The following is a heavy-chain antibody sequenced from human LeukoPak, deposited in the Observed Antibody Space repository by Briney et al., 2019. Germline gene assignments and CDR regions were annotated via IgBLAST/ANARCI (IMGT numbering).Heavy chain of an antibody. D-gene: IGHD2-15*01. J-gene: IGHJ5*01. Sequence: GESVKISCEGCGYTFRSYLIRGVGQMAGRDVEGMGMMYHGDSDTRYSPSFHGQVTFSADLSLNAAYLRWSSLEASDTAIYYCTRQSQACSTGSCYVVSWGQGTQVTVSS. CDR1: GYTFRSYL. CDR3: TRQSQACSTGSCYVVS. V-gene: IGHV5-51*01. CDR2: MYHGDSDT.